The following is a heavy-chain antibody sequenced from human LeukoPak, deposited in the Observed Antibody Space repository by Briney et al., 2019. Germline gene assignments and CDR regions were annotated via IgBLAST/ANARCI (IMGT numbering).Heavy chain of an antibody. Sequence: HPGGSLRLSCAASGFIFSNYGMHWVRQAPGKGLEWVASIRYDESNKFYADSVKGRFTISRDNSKNTLFLQMNSLRAEDTAVYYCATMQWLEGVDWFDPWGQGTLVTVSS. J-gene: IGHJ5*02. CDR3: ATMQWLEGVDWFDP. CDR2: IRYDESNK. D-gene: IGHD6-19*01. CDR1: GFIFSNYG. V-gene: IGHV3-30*02.